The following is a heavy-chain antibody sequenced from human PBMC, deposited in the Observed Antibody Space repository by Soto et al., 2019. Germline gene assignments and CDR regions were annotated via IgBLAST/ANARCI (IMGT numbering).Heavy chain of an antibody. J-gene: IGHJ4*02. CDR2: ISYDGSNK. V-gene: IGHV3-30*18. CDR1: GFTFSSYG. Sequence: QVQLVESGGGVVQPGRSLSLSCAASGFTFSSYGMHWVRQAPGKGLEWVAVISYDGSNKYYADSVKGRFTISRDNSKNTLYLQMNSLRAEDTAVYYCAKDPERRYSYGHYFDYWGQGTLVTVSS. D-gene: IGHD5-18*01. CDR3: AKDPERRYSYGHYFDY.